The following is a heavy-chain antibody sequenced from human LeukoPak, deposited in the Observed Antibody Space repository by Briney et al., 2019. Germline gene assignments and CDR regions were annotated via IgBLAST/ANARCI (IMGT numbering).Heavy chain of an antibody. J-gene: IGHJ4*02. CDR2: IYYSGSP. CDR1: GDSIRSSPYY. CDR3: ARRGPSDASTSYFFDY. V-gene: IGHV4-39*01. Sequence: SETLSLTCTVSGDSIRSSPYYWGWTRQPPGMGLEWIGCIYYSGSPYYNPSLKSRVTMSADTAKNQFSLKVTFVTAADTAVYYCARRGPSDASTSYFFDYWGQGILVTVSS. D-gene: IGHD2-2*01.